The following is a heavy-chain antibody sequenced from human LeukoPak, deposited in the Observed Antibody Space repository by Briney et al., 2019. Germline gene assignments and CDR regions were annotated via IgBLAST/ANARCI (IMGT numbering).Heavy chain of an antibody. CDR2: ISYDGSNK. CDR1: GFTFSSYA. Sequence: GGSLRLSCAASGFTFSSYAMHWVRQAPGKGLEWVAVISYDGSNKYYADSVKGRFTISRDNSRNTLYLQMNSLRAEDTAVYYCARDLMFVVVPAAPDYWGQGTLVTVSS. D-gene: IGHD2-2*01. J-gene: IGHJ4*02. CDR3: ARDLMFVVVPAAPDY. V-gene: IGHV3-30-3*01.